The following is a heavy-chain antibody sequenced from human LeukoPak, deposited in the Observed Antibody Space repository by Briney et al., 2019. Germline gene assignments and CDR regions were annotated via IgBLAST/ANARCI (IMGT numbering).Heavy chain of an antibody. Sequence: GGSLRLSCAASGFTFSSYEMNWVRQAPWKGLDGVSYISSSGTTIYYVDSVKGRFAISRDNTKKSLYLQMNSLRAEDTAVYYCARNNYYYESSGYFRHDVWGQGTLVTVSS. CDR2: ISSSGTTI. D-gene: IGHD3-22*01. V-gene: IGHV3-48*03. CDR1: GFTFSSYE. J-gene: IGHJ4*02. CDR3: ARNNYYYESSGYFRHDV.